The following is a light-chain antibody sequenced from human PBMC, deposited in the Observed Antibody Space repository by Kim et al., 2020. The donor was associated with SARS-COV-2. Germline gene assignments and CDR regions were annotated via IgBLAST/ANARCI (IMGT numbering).Light chain of an antibody. CDR1: QTVLYSSNNQNY. Sequence: RASINCQSSQTVLYSSNNQNYLAWYQQKPGQPPKLLIYWASTRESGVPDRFSGSGSGTDFTLTISSLQAEDVAVYYCQQYYSSPVTFGQGTKLEIK. CDR2: WAS. V-gene: IGKV4-1*01. J-gene: IGKJ2*01. CDR3: QQYYSSPVT.